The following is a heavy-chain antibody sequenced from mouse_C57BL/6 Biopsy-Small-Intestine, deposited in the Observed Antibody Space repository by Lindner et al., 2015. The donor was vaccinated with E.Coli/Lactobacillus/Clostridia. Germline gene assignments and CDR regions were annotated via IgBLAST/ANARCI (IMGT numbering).Heavy chain of an antibody. V-gene: IGHV10-1*01. CDR2: IRSKSNNYAT. CDR1: GFSFNTYA. CDR3: VRQAGTWYFDV. Sequence: VQLQESGGGLVQPKGSLKLSCAASGFSFNTYAMNWVRQAPGKGLEWVARIRSKSNNYATYYADSVKDRFTIPRDDSESMLYLQMNNLKTEDTAMYYCVRQAGTWYFDVWGTGTTVTVSS. J-gene: IGHJ1*03. D-gene: IGHD4-1*01.